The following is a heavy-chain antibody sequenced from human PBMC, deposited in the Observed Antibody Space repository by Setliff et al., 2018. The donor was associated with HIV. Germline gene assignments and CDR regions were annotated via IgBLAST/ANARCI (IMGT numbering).Heavy chain of an antibody. V-gene: IGHV5-51*01. CDR3: ARRDGRSMNAFQI. J-gene: IGHJ3*01. CDR2: IYPDDSNI. D-gene: IGHD6-13*01. CDR1: DYTFSTYW. Sequence: PGESLKISCKALDYTFSTYWIGWVRQMPGEGLEWMGVIYPDDSNIRYNPSFQSQVTISADKSIATAYLEIHNLKASGTATYYCARRDGRSMNAFQIWGPGTKVTVSS.